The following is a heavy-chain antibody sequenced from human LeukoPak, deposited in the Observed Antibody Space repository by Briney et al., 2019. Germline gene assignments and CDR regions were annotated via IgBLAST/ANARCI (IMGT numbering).Heavy chain of an antibody. J-gene: IGHJ4*02. CDR1: GGSINSHY. V-gene: IGHV4-59*08. CDR3: VRRDNTGWNYFDC. CDR2: IYYSGST. Sequence: SETLSLTCTVSGGSINSHYCSWIRQPPGKGLEWIGDIYYSGSTKYNPSLKSRVTISVDTSKNHLSLKLSSVLAADTAIYYCVRRDNTGWNYFDCWGQGILVTVSS. D-gene: IGHD6-19*01.